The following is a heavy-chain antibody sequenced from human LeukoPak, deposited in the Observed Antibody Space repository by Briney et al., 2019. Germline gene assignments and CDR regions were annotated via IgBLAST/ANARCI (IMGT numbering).Heavy chain of an antibody. D-gene: IGHD2-2*01. CDR1: GGSINSAGYY. V-gene: IGHV4-31*03. CDR2: IYYTGST. CDR3: AGGGEGVVVVPAELWFDP. Sequence: SETLSLTCTVSGGSINSAGYYWTWIRHHPGKGLDWIGYIYYTGSTYYNPSFRGRVTISVDTSRNQFSLKLTSVTAADTAVYYCAGGGEGVVVVPAELWFDPWGQGTLVTV. J-gene: IGHJ5*02.